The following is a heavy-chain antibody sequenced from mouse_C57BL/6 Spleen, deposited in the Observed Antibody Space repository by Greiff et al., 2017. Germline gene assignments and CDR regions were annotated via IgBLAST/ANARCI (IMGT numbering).Heavy chain of an antibody. CDR1: GFTFSSYG. CDR2: ISSGGSYT. Sequence: EVQLVESGGDFVKPGGSLKLSCAASGFTFSSYGMSWVRQTPDKRLEWVATISSGGSYTYYPESVKGRFTISRDNAKNTLSLQMSSLKSEDTAMYYCARQDYGYWGQGTSVTVAS. D-gene: IGHD1-1*01. CDR3: ARQDYGY. V-gene: IGHV5-6*01. J-gene: IGHJ4*01.